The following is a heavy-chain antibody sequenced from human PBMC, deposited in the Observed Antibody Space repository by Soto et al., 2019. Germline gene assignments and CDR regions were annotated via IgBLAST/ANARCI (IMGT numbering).Heavy chain of an antibody. J-gene: IGHJ4*02. V-gene: IGHV3-48*01. D-gene: IGHD4-17*01. CDR1: GFNFPTYA. Sequence: EVQLVESGGELVQPGGSLRLSCAASGFNFPTYAMNWVRQAPGKGLEWLSFIHMTHNVIFYADSVRGRFTISRDNAKDSLYLQMNTLRVEDTALYYCVSDPDGALDFDYWGQGTLVTVSS. CDR3: VSDPDGALDFDY. CDR2: IHMTHNVI.